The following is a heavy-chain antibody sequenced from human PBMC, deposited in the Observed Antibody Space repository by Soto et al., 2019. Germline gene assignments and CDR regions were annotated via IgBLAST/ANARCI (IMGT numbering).Heavy chain of an antibody. D-gene: IGHD6-19*01. J-gene: IGHJ4*02. CDR3: ATDFGQEWLVNFDY. V-gene: IGHV3-30*03. Sequence: QVQLVESGGGVVQPGRSLRLSCAASGFTFSSYGMHWVRQAPGKGLEWVAVISYDGSNKYYADSVKGRFTISRDNSNNTLYLEMNSLRAEDTAVYYCATDFGQEWLVNFDYWGQGTLVTVSS. CDR1: GFTFSSYG. CDR2: ISYDGSNK.